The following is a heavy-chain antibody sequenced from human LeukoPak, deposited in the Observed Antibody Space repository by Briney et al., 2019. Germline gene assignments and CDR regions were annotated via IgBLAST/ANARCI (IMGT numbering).Heavy chain of an antibody. V-gene: IGHV3-33*01. J-gene: IGHJ6*02. Sequence: GGSLRLSCAASGFTFSSYGMHWVRQAPGKGLEWVAVIWYDGSNKYCADSVKGRFTISRDNSKNTLYLQMNSLRAEDTAVYYCARDPSEYDFWSGHYYYYGMDVWGQGTTVTVSS. CDR2: IWYDGSNK. D-gene: IGHD3-3*01. CDR3: ARDPSEYDFWSGHYYYYGMDV. CDR1: GFTFSSYG.